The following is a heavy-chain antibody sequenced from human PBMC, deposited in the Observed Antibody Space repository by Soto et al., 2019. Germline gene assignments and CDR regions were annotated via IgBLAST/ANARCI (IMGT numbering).Heavy chain of an antibody. CDR1: GFTFSTYS. J-gene: IGHJ6*02. D-gene: IGHD6-6*01. Sequence: GGSLRLSCAASGFTFSTYSMYWVRLAPGKGLEWVSYIGSSTNAVYYADSMKGRFTISRDNAKNSLYLQMNSLREEDTAVYYCARDPLYNSSRYLFYGLDVWGQGT. V-gene: IGHV3-48*02. CDR2: IGSSTNAV. CDR3: ARDPLYNSSRYLFYGLDV.